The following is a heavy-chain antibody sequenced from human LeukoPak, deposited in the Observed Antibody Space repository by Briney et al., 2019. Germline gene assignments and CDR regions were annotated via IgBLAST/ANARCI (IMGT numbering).Heavy chain of an antibody. CDR1: GYTFTGYY. J-gene: IGHJ5*02. CDR2: INPNSGGT. CDR3: ARVLGYYGSGSYYNWFDP. Sequence: ASVKVSCKASGYTFTGYYMHWVRQAPGQGLEWMGWINPNSGGTNYAQKFQGRVTMTRDTSISTAYMELSRLRSDDTAVYYCARVLGYYGSGSYYNWFDPWGQGTLVTVSS. D-gene: IGHD3-10*01. V-gene: IGHV1-2*02.